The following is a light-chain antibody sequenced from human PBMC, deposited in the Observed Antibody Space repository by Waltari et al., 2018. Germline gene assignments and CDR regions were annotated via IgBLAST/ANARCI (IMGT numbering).Light chain of an antibody. CDR3: NSRDSSANLMI. J-gene: IGLJ2*01. CDR1: SLRSSY. V-gene: IGLV3-19*01. CDR2: GQN. Sequence: SSELTQDPAVSVALGQTVRITRQGDSLRSSYAAWYQQKQGQAPVLVIYGQNKRPSRIPDRFSGSNSGTTASLLITGAQAEDEADYYCNSRDSSANLMIFGGGTKLTVL.